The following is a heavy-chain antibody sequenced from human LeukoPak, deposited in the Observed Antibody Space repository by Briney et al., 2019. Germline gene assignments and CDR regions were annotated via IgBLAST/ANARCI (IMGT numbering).Heavy chain of an antibody. CDR2: IYYSGST. D-gene: IGHD2-15*01. J-gene: IGHJ4*02. V-gene: IGHV4-59*01. CDR1: GGSISSYY. Sequence: PSETLSLTCTVSGGSISSYYWSWIRQPPGKGLERIGYIYYSGSTNYNPSLKSRVTISVDTSKNQFSPKLSSVTAADTAVYYCARDIGVCSGGSCYSSGYFDYWGQGTLVTVSS. CDR3: ARDIGVCSGGSCYSSGYFDY.